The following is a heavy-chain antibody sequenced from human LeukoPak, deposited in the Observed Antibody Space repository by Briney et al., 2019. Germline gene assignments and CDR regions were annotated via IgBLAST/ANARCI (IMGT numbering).Heavy chain of an antibody. CDR2: IYYSGST. CDR3: ARKDAFDI. V-gene: IGHV4-59*08. CDR1: GGSISSYY. J-gene: IGHJ3*02. Sequence: SEPLSLTCTVSGGSISSYYWSWIRQPPGKGLEWIGYIYYSGSTNYNPSLKSRVTISVDTSKNQFSLKLSSVTAADTAVYYCARKDAFDIWGQGTMVNVSS.